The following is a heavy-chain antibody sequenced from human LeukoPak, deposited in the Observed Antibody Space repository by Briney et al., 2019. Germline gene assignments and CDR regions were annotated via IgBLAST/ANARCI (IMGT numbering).Heavy chain of an antibody. Sequence: PGRSLRLSCAASGFTFSSYAMHWVRQAPGKGLEWVAVISYDGSNKYYADSVKGRFTISRGNSDNTLYLQMNSLRAEDTAVYYCAKGIRRYPEPSSWSCFDYWGQGTLVTVSS. V-gene: IGHV3-30-3*01. J-gene: IGHJ4*02. CDR2: ISYDGSNK. D-gene: IGHD6-13*01. CDR1: GFTFSSYA. CDR3: AKGIRRYPEPSSWSCFDY.